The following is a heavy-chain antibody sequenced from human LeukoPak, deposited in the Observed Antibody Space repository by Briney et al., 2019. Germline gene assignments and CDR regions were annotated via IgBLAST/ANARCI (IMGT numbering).Heavy chain of an antibody. Sequence: GASVKVSCKASGYTFTGYYMHWVRQAPGQGLEWMGWINPNSGGTNYAQKFQGRVTMTRDTSVSTAYMELSRLRSDDTAVYYCARDFSGSYFPNWFDPWGQGTLVTVSS. J-gene: IGHJ5*02. CDR1: GYTFTGYY. V-gene: IGHV1-2*02. CDR2: INPNSGGT. CDR3: ARDFSGSYFPNWFDP. D-gene: IGHD1-26*01.